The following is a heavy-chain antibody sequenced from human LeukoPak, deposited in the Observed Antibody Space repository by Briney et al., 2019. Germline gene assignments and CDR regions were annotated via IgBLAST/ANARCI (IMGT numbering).Heavy chain of an antibody. V-gene: IGHV3-48*01. Sequence: PGGSLRLSCAASGFTFSSYSMNWVRQAPGKGLEWVSYISSSSSTICYADSVKGRFTISRDNAKNSLYLQMNSLRAEDTAVYYCAREIPLSGHSTVTTSYWGQGTLVTVSS. CDR1: GFTFSSYS. CDR2: ISSSSSTI. J-gene: IGHJ4*02. CDR3: AREIPLSGHSTVTTSY. D-gene: IGHD4-11*01.